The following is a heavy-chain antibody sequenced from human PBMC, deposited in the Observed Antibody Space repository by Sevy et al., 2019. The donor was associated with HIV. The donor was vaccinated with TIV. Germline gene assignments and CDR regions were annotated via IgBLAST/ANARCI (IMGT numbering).Heavy chain of an antibody. CDR2: VFHDGTS. Sequence: SETLSLTCSVSGSFFTDDYYWGWVRQPPGKGLEYIGSVFHDGTSYYNPSLKSRVTISVHTSKTQLSLLLSSVTAADSALYYCARQCRTSSCDYFDSWGQGILVTVSS. J-gene: IGHJ4*02. V-gene: IGHV4-38-2*02. CDR1: GSFFTDDYY. CDR3: ARQCRTSSCDYFDS. D-gene: IGHD1-7*01.